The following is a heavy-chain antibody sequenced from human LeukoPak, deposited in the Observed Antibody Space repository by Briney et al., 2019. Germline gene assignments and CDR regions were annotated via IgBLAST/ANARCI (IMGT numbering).Heavy chain of an antibody. CDR1: GGSISSRSYY. Sequence: SETLSLTCTVSGGSISSRSYYWAWIRQPPGKGLESIGSIHYSGSTYYNPSLQSRVTISIDTSKNQSSLKLRFVTAADTAVYYCARVRCSGGSCPYYYYYYYMDVWGKGTTVTVSS. J-gene: IGHJ6*03. CDR3: ARVRCSGGSCPYYYYYYYMDV. V-gene: IGHV4-39*07. D-gene: IGHD2-15*01. CDR2: IHYSGST.